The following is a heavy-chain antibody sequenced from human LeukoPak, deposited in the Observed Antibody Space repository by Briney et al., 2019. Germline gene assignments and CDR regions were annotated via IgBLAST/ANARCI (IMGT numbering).Heavy chain of an antibody. D-gene: IGHD1-26*01. J-gene: IGHJ3*02. CDR2: INPNSGGT. V-gene: IGHV1-2*06. Sequence: ASVKVSCKASGYTFTGYYMHWVRQAPGQGLEWMGRINPNSGGTNYAQKFQGRVTMTRDTSISTAYMELSRLRSDDTAVYYCARGFSPLSGSSMDAFDIWGQGTMVTVSS. CDR1: GYTFTGYY. CDR3: ARGFSPLSGSSMDAFDI.